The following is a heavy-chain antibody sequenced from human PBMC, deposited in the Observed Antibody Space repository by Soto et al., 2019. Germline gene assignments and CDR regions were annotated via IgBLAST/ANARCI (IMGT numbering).Heavy chain of an antibody. CDR2: SRNKAKSYST. CDR1: GFAFSDSY. D-gene: IGHD3-3*01. Sequence: EEQLVESGGGLVQPGGSLTLSCAASGFAFSDSYMEWVWQAPGKGLEWVARSRNKAKSYSTDYAASVKGRFTISRDLSRNSLYLQMNNLKTEDTAVYYCSRLEGGWGQGTLVTVSS. V-gene: IGHV3-72*01. J-gene: IGHJ4*02. CDR3: SRLEGG.